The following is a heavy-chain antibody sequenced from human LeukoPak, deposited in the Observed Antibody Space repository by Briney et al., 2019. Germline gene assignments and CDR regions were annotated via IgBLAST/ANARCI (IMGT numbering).Heavy chain of an antibody. D-gene: IGHD7-27*01. Sequence: GGSLRLSCAASGFTFSSYAMHWVRQAPGKGLEWVAVISYDGSNKYYADSVKGRFTISRDNSKNTLYLQMNSLRAEDTAVYYCAREFHPTGDYFDYWGQGTLVTVSS. V-gene: IGHV3-30*14. CDR2: ISYDGSNK. J-gene: IGHJ4*02. CDR3: AREFHPTGDYFDY. CDR1: GFTFSSYA.